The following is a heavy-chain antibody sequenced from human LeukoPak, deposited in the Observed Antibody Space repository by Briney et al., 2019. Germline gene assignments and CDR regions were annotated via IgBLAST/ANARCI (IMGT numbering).Heavy chain of an antibody. V-gene: IGHV5-51*01. CDR1: GYSFASYW. CDR2: IYPGDSDT. Sequence: GESLKISCEGSGYSFASYWIGWVRQMPGKGLEWMGIIYPGDSDTRYSPSFQGQVTISADKSIATTYLQWSSLKASDTAMYYCARPRDGGSWYYFDSWGQGTLVTVSS. J-gene: IGHJ4*02. CDR3: ARPRDGGSWYYFDS. D-gene: IGHD5-24*01.